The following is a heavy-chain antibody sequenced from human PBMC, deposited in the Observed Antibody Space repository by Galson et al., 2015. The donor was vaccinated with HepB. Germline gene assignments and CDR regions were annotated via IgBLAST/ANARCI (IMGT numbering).Heavy chain of an antibody. J-gene: IGHJ6*02. D-gene: IGHD3-3*01. Sequence: SLRLSCAASGFTFSSYSMNWVRQAPGKGLEWVSSISSSSTYIFYADSVKGRFTISRDNAKNSLYLQMNSLRAEDTAVYYCAREGTGVEGHYYYGMDVWGQGTTVTVSS. CDR1: GFTFSSYS. CDR2: ISSSSTYI. V-gene: IGHV3-21*01. CDR3: AREGTGVEGHYYYGMDV.